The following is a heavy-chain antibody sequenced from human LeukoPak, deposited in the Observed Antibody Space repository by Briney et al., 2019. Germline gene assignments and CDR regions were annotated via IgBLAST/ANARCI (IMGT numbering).Heavy chain of an antibody. CDR3: ARALVVVTAILDY. Sequence: GGSLRLSCAASEFTFSNYVMNWVRQAPGKGLEWVSSIRQSGDITYYADSVKGRFTISRDNSKNTLSLQMNSLRAEDTAVYYCARALVVVTAILDYWGQGTLVTVSS. CDR1: EFTFSNYV. CDR2: IRQSGDIT. D-gene: IGHD2-21*02. J-gene: IGHJ4*02. V-gene: IGHV3-23*01.